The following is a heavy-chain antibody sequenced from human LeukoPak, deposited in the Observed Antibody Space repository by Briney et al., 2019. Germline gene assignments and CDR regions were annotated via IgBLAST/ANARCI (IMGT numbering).Heavy chain of an antibody. D-gene: IGHD1-1*01. CDR2: IKHDGNEK. CDR1: GFIFSNYW. Sequence: PGGSLRLSCAASGFIFSNYWMTWVRQAPGKGLEWVANIKHDGNEKYYVDSVKGRFTISRDNAKNSLYLQMSSLRAEDTAVYYCARYNLAFNYWGQGTLVTVSS. CDR3: ARYNLAFNY. J-gene: IGHJ4*02. V-gene: IGHV3-7*01.